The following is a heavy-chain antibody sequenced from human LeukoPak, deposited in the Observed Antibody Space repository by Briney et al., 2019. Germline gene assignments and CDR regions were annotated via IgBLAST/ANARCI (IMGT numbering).Heavy chain of an antibody. CDR2: ISASGGRT. CDR1: GLTFSSHA. Sequence: GGSLRLSYAAPGLTFSSHAVRWVRQAAGRGLEWVSSISASGGRTYYAASVEGRFTISRDTSKNTLYLQMNSLGAEDTAVYYCAKDLGDYEDYWGQGTLVTVSS. J-gene: IGHJ4*02. V-gene: IGHV3-23*01. CDR3: AKDLGDYEDY. D-gene: IGHD3-16*01.